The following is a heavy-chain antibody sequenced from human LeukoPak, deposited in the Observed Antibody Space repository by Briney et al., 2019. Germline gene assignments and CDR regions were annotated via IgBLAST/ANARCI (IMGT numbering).Heavy chain of an antibody. D-gene: IGHD3-22*01. CDR3: ARDPPYDSSGFDY. J-gene: IGHJ4*02. CDR1: GYSFSNYY. CDR2: IKPSDYFT. V-gene: IGHV1-46*01. Sequence: ASVKVSCKASGYSFSNYYMHWVRQAPGQGLDWMGAIKPSDYFTKYAQKFQGRVTMTRDTSTSTVYMELSSLRSEDTAVYYCARDPPYDSSGFDYWGQGTLVTVSS.